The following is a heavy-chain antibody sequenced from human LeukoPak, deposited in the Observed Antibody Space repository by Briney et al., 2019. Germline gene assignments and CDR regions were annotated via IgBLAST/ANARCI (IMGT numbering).Heavy chain of an antibody. D-gene: IGHD2-15*01. J-gene: IGHJ4*02. CDR2: ISSSSSYI. CDR1: GFTFSSYS. Sequence: PGGSLRLSCAASGFTFSSYSMNWVRQAPGKGLEWVSSISSSSSYIYYADSVKGRFTISRENAKNSLYLQMNSLRAEDTAVYYCARDSDIYYFDYWGQGTLVTVSS. V-gene: IGHV3-21*01. CDR3: ARDSDIYYFDY.